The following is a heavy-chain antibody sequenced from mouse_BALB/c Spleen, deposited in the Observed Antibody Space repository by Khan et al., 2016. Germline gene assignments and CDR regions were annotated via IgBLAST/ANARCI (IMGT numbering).Heavy chain of an antibody. CDR1: GYAFSNYW. CDR2: IFPGDGDT. V-gene: IGHV1-80*01. D-gene: IGHD2-1*01. J-gene: IGHJ2*02. Sequence: QVQLQQSGAELVRPGSSVKISCKASGYAFSNYWMNWVKQRPGQGLEWIGQIFPGDGDTNYNGNFKGKATLTADKSSSTAYMHLSSLTSEDSAFYFCSLYGNYPYWGQGTSLTVSS. CDR3: SLYGNYPY.